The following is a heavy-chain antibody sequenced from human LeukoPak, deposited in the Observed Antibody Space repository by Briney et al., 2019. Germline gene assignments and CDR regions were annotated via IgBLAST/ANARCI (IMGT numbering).Heavy chain of an antibody. Sequence: SETLSLTCAVYGGSFSGYYWSWIRQPPGKGLEWIGEINHSGSTNYNPSLKSRVTISVDTSKNQFSLKLSSVTAADTAVYYCARGSGYSSPSGHDYWGQGTLVTVSS. J-gene: IGHJ4*02. V-gene: IGHV4-34*01. CDR1: GGSFSGYY. CDR3: ARGSGYSSPSGHDY. D-gene: IGHD6-13*01. CDR2: INHSGST.